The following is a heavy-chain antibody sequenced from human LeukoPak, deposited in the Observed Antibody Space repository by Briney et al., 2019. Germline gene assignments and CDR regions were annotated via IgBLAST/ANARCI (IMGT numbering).Heavy chain of an antibody. CDR1: GFTFSSYW. CDR3: ARDSRMPLVGAKGNIDY. V-gene: IGHV3-7*01. D-gene: IGHD1-26*01. CDR2: IKQDGSEK. J-gene: IGHJ4*02. Sequence: PGGSLRLSCAASGFTFSSYWMNWVRQAPGKGLEWVANIKQDGSEKYYVDSVKGRFTISRDNSKNTLYLQMNSLRAEDTAVYYCARDSRMPLVGAKGNIDYWGQGTLVTVSS.